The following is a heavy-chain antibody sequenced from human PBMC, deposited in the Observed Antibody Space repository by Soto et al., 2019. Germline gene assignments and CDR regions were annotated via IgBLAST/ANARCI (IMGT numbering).Heavy chain of an antibody. V-gene: IGHV3-74*01. CDR2: ISPFDSKT. D-gene: IGHD3-10*01. CDR1: DFDFRNYW. Sequence: EEQLVESGGGFVQPGGSLRVSCAAGDFDFRNYWVHWVRQAPGKGLVWLSGISPFDSKTYYADSVKGRFAISRDDAKNTVFLQMNSLRADDTAVYFCSREFVVRGRPLGKDLWGHGTLVSVSS. J-gene: IGHJ5*02. CDR3: SREFVVRGRPLGKDL.